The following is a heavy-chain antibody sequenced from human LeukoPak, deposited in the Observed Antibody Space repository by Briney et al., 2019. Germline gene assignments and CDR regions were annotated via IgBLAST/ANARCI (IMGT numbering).Heavy chain of an antibody. D-gene: IGHD3-22*01. CDR1: GLTFSSFS. J-gene: IGHJ4*02. CDR3: ARLRRNSDKSGFYYYYDY. CDR2: FNTVASYI. V-gene: IGHV3-21*06. Sequence: PGGSLRLSCAASGLTFSSFSFNWVRQGTGRGVEWVSSFNTVASYIYYADSVKGRFTISRDNAKNSLYLQMNSLRAEDTGVYYCARLRRNSDKSGFYYYYDYWGQGTLVTVSS.